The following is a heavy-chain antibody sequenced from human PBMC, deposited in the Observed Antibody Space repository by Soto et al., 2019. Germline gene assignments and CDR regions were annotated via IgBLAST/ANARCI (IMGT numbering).Heavy chain of an antibody. CDR3: ARDCTGGDCQSRYDY. CDR1: GYTFTNYA. CDR2: INAGSGNT. J-gene: IGHJ4*02. D-gene: IGHD2-21*02. Sequence: QVQLVQSGAEVEKTGASVKVSCKASGYTFTNYAIHWVRQAPGQTLEWMGWINAGSGNTRYSQKFQGRVTITRDTFASTAYVELSSLRSEDTAVYYCARDCTGGDCQSRYDYWGQGTQVTVSS. V-gene: IGHV1-3*01.